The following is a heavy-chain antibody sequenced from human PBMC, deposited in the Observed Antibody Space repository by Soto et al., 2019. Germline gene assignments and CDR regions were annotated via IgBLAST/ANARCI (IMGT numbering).Heavy chain of an antibody. D-gene: IGHD3-10*01. Sequence: QVQLVESGGGVVQPGRSLRLSCAASGFTFSSYGMHWVRQAPGKGLEWVAVISYDGSNKYYADSVKGRFTISRDNSKNTLYLQMNSLRAEDTAVYYCAKGMVRGVKHFDYWGQGTLVTVSS. CDR3: AKGMVRGVKHFDY. CDR2: ISYDGSNK. CDR1: GFTFSSYG. V-gene: IGHV3-30*18. J-gene: IGHJ4*02.